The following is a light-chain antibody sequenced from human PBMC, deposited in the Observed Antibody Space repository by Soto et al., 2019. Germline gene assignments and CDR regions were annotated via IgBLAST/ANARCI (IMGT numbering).Light chain of an antibody. Sequence: EVFLTQSPGTLSLSPGERATLSCRASQSVSSSYLAWYQQKPGQAPRLLIYGASTRATGIPDRFSGSGSGTDFSLTISRLEPEDFAVYYCQQYGKSPQVTFGQGTRLEIK. CDR2: GAS. J-gene: IGKJ5*01. CDR1: QSVSSSY. V-gene: IGKV3-20*01. CDR3: QQYGKSPQVT.